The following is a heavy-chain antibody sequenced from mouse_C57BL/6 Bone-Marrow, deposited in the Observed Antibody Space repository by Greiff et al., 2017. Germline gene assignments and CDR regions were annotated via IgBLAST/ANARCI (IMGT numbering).Heavy chain of an antibody. D-gene: IGHD2-4*01. CDR1: GYTFTDYE. CDR2: IDPETGGT. Sequence: QVHVKQSGAELVRPGASVTLSCKASGYTFTDYEMHWVKQTPVHGLEWIGAIDPETGGTAYNQKFKGKAILTADKSSSTAYMELRSLTSEASAVYYCTRWFYYDYDTWFAYWGQGTLVTVSA. V-gene: IGHV1-15*01. CDR3: TRWFYYDYDTWFAY. J-gene: IGHJ3*01.